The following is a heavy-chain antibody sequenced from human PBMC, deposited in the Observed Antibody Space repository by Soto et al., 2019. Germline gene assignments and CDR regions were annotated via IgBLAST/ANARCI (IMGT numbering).Heavy chain of an antibody. V-gene: IGHV4-4*02. CDR3: ARRHGLDIDAYY. Sequence: SETLSLTCTVSGDSMSSTNWWNWVRQPPGKGLEWIGEAHHSGRTNYNPSLKSRVTISVDRSQSIFSLKLASVTAADTAVYFCARRHGLDIDAYYWGQGILVTVSS. CDR2: AHHSGRT. J-gene: IGHJ4*02. CDR1: GDSMSSTNW. D-gene: IGHD3-10*01.